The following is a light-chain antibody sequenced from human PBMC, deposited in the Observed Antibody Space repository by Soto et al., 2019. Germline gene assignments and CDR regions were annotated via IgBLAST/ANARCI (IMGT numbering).Light chain of an antibody. CDR2: GNS. V-gene: IGLV1-40*01. J-gene: IGLJ1*01. Sequence: QSALTQPPSVSGAPGQRVIISCTGSTSNIGAGYDVHWYQQLPTTAPKLLIYGNSNRPSGVPDRFSGSKSGTSASLAITGLQAEDDSDYYCQSYDRSLSGVYVFGTGTKVTVL. CDR1: TSNIGAGYD. CDR3: QSYDRSLSGVYV.